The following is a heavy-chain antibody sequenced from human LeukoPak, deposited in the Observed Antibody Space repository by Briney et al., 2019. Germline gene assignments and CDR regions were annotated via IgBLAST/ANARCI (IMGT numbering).Heavy chain of an antibody. CDR3: AKEQDSCDV. V-gene: IGHV3-30-3*02. CDR1: GFNVRGNA. CDR2: KAYDGRE. Sequence: PGRSLRLSCAASGFNVRGNALQWIRQAPGKGLECVAVKAYDGREFYSESVKGRFTISSDNSKNTFYLQMNSLTIEDTAMYYCAKEQDSCDVWGQGTMVTVS. J-gene: IGHJ3*01.